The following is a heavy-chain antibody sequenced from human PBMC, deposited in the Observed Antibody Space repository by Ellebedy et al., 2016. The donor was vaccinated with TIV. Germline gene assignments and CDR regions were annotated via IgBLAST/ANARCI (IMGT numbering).Heavy chain of an antibody. D-gene: IGHD3-22*01. CDR3: VRDLTNYGSSSY. Sequence: AASVKVSCKASGYTFTSDLIHWVRQAPGQGLEWMGVINPSNGGTGYAQKFQGRVTMTRDTSASTVYMELSSLRSEDTAVYYCVRDLTNYGSSSYWGQGTLVTVSS. J-gene: IGHJ4*02. CDR1: GYTFTSDL. CDR2: INPSNGGT. V-gene: IGHV1-46*01.